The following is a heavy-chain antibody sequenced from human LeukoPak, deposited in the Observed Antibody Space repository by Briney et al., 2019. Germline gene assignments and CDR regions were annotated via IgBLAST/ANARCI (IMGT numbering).Heavy chain of an antibody. D-gene: IGHD1/OR15-1a*01. CDR1: GGSISSSSYY. CDR3: ARRANNDYYYMDV. V-gene: IGHV4-39*01. Sequence: SETLSLTCTVSGGSISSSSYYWGWIRQPPGKGLEWIGSIYYSGSTYYNPSLKSRVTISADTSKNQFSLKLSSVTAADTAVYYCARRANNDYYYMDVWGKGTTVTVSS. CDR2: IYYSGST. J-gene: IGHJ6*03.